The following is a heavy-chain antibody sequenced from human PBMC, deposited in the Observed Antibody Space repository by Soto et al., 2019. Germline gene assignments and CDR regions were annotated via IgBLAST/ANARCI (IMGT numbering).Heavy chain of an antibody. CDR3: ARDHYDSSGYGGPGFDY. V-gene: IGHV3-30-3*01. CDR1: GFTFSSYA. CDR2: ISYDGSNK. J-gene: IGHJ4*02. Sequence: GGSLRLSCAASGFTFSSYAMHWVRQAPGKGLEWVAVISYDGSNKYYADSVKGRFTISRDNSKNTLYLQMNSLRAEDTAVYYCARDHYDSSGYGGPGFDYWGQGTLVTVSS. D-gene: IGHD3-22*01.